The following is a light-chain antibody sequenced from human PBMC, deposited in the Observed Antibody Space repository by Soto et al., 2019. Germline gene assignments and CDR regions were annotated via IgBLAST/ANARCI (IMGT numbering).Light chain of an antibody. V-gene: IGLV1-51*01. CDR2: DNN. Sequence: QSVLTQPPSVSAAPGQRVTISCSGSRSNMGINYVSWYQQLPGTAPKVLIYDNNKRPSGIPDRFSGSKSGTSATLGITGLQTGDEAEYYCGTWDSSLSAGVFGGGTKLTVL. J-gene: IGLJ3*02. CDR1: RSNMGINY. CDR3: GTWDSSLSAGV.